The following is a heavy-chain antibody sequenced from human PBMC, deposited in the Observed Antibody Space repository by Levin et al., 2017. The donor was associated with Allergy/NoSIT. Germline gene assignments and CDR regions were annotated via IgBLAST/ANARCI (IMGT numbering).Heavy chain of an antibody. Sequence: SCAVSGFSFSAYRMNWVRQAPGKGLEWLAYVDGHGTRIFYADSAKGRFTISRDNAQNSLYLQMNSLRAEDSGTYYCVRDLEGYRGVIRFDFWGQGTLVTVSS. CDR2: VDGHGTRI. CDR1: GFSFSAYR. V-gene: IGHV3-48*01. J-gene: IGHJ4*02. CDR3: VRDLEGYRGVIRFDF. D-gene: IGHD3-10*01.